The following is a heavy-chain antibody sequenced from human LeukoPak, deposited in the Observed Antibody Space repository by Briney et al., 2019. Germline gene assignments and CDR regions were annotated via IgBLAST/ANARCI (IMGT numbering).Heavy chain of an antibody. V-gene: IGHV4-59*01. CDR3: AGSITIFGVVIGPTFDY. J-gene: IGHJ4*02. CDR1: GGSISSYY. Sequence: SETLSLTCTVSGGSISSYYWSWTRQPPGKGLEWIGYIYYSGSTNYNPSLKSRVTISVDTSKNQFSLKLSSVTAADTAVYYCAGSITIFGVVIGPTFDYWGQGTLVTVSS. CDR2: IYYSGST. D-gene: IGHD3-3*01.